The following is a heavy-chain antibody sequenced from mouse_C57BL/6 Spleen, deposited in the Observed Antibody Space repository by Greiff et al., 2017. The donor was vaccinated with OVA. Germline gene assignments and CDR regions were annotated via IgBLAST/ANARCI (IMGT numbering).Heavy chain of an antibody. CDR3: TRLTGPYYAMDY. CDR2: ISSGGDYI. Sequence: EVHLVESGEGLVKPGGSLKLSCAASGFTFSSYAMSWVRQTPEKRLEWVAYISSGGDYIYYADTVKGRFTISRDNARNTLYLQMSSLKSEDTAMYYCTRLTGPYYAMDYWGQGTSVTVSS. V-gene: IGHV5-9-1*02. CDR1: GFTFSSYA. J-gene: IGHJ4*01. D-gene: IGHD4-1*01.